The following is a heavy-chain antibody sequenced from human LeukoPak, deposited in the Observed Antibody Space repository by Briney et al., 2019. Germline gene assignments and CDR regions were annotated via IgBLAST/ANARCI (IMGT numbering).Heavy chain of an antibody. CDR2: INTNPRHP. CDR3: ARDKYQLPYEIDY. D-gene: IGHD2-2*01. V-gene: IGHV7-4-1*02. Sequence: GWINTNPRHPTYAQGFPGRFVFSLDTSLSTAYLQISSLKAEDTAVYYCARDKYQLPYEIDYWGQGTLVTVSS. J-gene: IGHJ4*02.